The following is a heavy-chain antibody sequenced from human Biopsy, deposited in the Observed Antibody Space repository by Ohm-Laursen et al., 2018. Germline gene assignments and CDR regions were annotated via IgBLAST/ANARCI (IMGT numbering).Heavy chain of an antibody. CDR1: GYTFTSYD. Sequence: ASVKVSCNAPGYTFTSYDISWVRQAPGQGLEWMGWISPYNDKTSYPPKLQDRVTMTADTSTNTAHMELRSLRSDDTAVYYCARVFCTSTTCYGLLDNWGQGTVVTVSS. D-gene: IGHD2/OR15-2a*01. J-gene: IGHJ4*02. V-gene: IGHV1-18*01. CDR3: ARVFCTSTTCYGLLDN. CDR2: ISPYNDKT.